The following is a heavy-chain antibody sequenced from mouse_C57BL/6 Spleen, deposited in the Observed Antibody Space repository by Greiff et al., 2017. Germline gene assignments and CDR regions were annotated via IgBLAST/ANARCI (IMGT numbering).Heavy chain of an antibody. V-gene: IGHV5-16*01. CDR3: ARVGDGYSHYYAMDY. Sequence: EVQRVESEGGLVQPGSSMKLSCTASGFTFSDYYMAWVRQVPEKGLEWVANINYDGSSTYYLDPLKSRFIISRDNAKNILYLQMSSLKSEDTATYYCARVGDGYSHYYAMDYWGQGTSVTVSS. D-gene: IGHD2-3*01. J-gene: IGHJ4*01. CDR1: GFTFSDYY. CDR2: INYDGSST.